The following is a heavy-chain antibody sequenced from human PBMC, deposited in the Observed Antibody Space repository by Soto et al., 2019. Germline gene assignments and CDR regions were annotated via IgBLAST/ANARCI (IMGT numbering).Heavy chain of an antibody. CDR1: GGSFSGYY. CDR3: ARSYYDFWSGYYIFHYFDY. Sequence: PSETLSLTCAVYGGSFSGYYWSWIRQPPGKGLEWIGEINHSGSTNYNPSLKSRVTISVDTSKNQFSLELSSVTAADTAVYYCARSYYDFWSGYYIFHYFDYWGQGTLVTVSS. CDR2: INHSGST. V-gene: IGHV4-34*01. J-gene: IGHJ4*02. D-gene: IGHD3-3*01.